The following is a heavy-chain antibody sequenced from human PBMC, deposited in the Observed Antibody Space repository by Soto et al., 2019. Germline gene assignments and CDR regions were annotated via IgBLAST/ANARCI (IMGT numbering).Heavy chain of an antibody. CDR2: IIPIFGTA. D-gene: IGHD4-4*01. J-gene: IGHJ6*02. CDR3: ARGLGVYSNYLYYYYGMDV. CDR1: GGTFSSYA. Sequence: GASVKVSCKASGGTFSSYAISWVRQAPGQGLEWMGGIIPIFGTANYAQKFQGRVTITADKSTSTAYMELSSLRSEDTAVYYCARGLGVYSNYLYYYYGMDVWGQGTTVT. V-gene: IGHV1-69*06.